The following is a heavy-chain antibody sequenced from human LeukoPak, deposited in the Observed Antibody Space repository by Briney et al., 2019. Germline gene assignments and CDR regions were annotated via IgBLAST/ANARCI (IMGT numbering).Heavy chain of an antibody. V-gene: IGHV4-34*01. Sequence: SETLSLTCGVYGGSFSGYYWSWIRQPPGKGLEWIGEINHSGSTNYNPSLKSRVTISVDTSKNQFSLKLSSVTAADTAVYYCARGPGIFTGYLPLDNWGQGTLVTVSS. D-gene: IGHD3-9*01. CDR3: ARGPGIFTGYLPLDN. CDR2: INHSGST. CDR1: GGSFSGYY. J-gene: IGHJ4*02.